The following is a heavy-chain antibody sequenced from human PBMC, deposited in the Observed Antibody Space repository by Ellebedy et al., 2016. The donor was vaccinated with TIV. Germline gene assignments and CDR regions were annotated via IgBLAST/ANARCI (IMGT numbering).Heavy chain of an antibody. CDR3: VRQQQQAEPTSPDY. D-gene: IGHD6-13*01. Sequence: GESLKISCSASGFTFSIYAMHWVRQAPGTGLQYISAISKDGDSTHYEDSVKGRFTISRDNSKNTLYLQVTSLKAEDTAVYYCVRQQQQAEPTSPDYWGQGTLVTVSS. CDR1: GFTFSIYA. J-gene: IGHJ4*02. V-gene: IGHV3-64D*06. CDR2: ISKDGDST.